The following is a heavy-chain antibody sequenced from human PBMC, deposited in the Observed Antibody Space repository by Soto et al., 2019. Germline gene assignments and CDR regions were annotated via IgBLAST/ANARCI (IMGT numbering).Heavy chain of an antibody. V-gene: IGHV4-31*03. CDR3: AREDAGGPAIDY. CDR2: IYYSGST. D-gene: IGHD6-25*01. CDR1: GGSISSGGYY. J-gene: IGHJ4*02. Sequence: SETLSLTCTVSGGSISSGGYYWSWIRQHPGKGLEWIGYIYYSGSTYYNPSLKSRVTISVDTSKNQFSLKLSSVTAADTAVYYCAREDAGGPAIDYWGQGTLVTVSS.